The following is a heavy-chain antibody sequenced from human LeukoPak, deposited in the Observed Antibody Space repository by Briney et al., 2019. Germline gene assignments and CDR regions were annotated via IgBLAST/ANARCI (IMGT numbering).Heavy chain of an antibody. CDR2: IYYNGNT. J-gene: IGHJ6*02. D-gene: IGHD3-9*01. CDR1: GGSISSSTYY. CDR3: AGQYYDILTGYPDYYYYYGMDV. Sequence: SETLSLTCTVSGGSISSSTYYWGWIRQPPGKGLEWMGCIYYNGNTYYNPSLKSRVTISVDTSKNQFSLKLSSVTAADTAVYYCAGQYYDILTGYPDYYYYYGMDVWGQGTTVTVSS. V-gene: IGHV4-39*07.